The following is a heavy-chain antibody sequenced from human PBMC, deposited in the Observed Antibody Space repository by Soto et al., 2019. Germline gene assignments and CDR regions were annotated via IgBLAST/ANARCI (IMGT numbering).Heavy chain of an antibody. D-gene: IGHD2-2*02. Sequence: ASVKVSCKGSGGTFSSSAISWVRQAPGQGLEWVGRIIPIFGTANYAQKFQDRVTITADGSTSTAYMELSSLRSEDTAVYYCARAAICRSTSCYTWDYWGQGTLVTVSS. CDR3: ARAAICRSTSCYTWDY. J-gene: IGHJ4*02. CDR1: GGTFSSSA. CDR2: IIPIFGTA. V-gene: IGHV1-69*13.